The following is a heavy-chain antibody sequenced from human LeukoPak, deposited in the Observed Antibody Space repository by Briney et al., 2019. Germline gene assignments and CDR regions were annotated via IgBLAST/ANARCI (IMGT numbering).Heavy chain of an antibody. Sequence: PGGSLRLSCEASGFTFNTHAMSWVRQAPGKGLEWVASITSSGRTPYYTDSVKGRFTSSRDNSKNTLCLQMNSLRGDDTAVYYCPKDRPNFYETSGSYYKIKGDFWGQGSLVTVSS. J-gene: IGHJ4*02. CDR3: PKDRPNFYETSGSYYKIKGDF. D-gene: IGHD3-10*01. V-gene: IGHV3-23*01. CDR1: GFTFNTHA. CDR2: ITSSGRTP.